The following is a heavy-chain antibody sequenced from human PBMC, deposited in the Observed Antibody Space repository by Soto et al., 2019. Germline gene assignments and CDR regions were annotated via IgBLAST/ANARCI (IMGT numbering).Heavy chain of an antibody. CDR3: ARSHRYYDILTGYSAVPYYFDY. D-gene: IGHD3-9*01. CDR1: GGSTGSISYY. Sequence: SETLSLTCTVSGGSTGSISYYWGWIRQPPGKGLEWIGSIYYSGSTYYNPSLKSRVTISVDTSKNQFSLKLSSVTAADTAVYYCARSHRYYDILTGYSAVPYYFDYWGQGTLVTVSS. V-gene: IGHV4-39*01. J-gene: IGHJ4*02. CDR2: IYYSGST.